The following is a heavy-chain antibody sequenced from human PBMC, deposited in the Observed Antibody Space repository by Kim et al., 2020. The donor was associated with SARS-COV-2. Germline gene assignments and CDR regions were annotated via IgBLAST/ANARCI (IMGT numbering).Heavy chain of an antibody. CDR1: GFTFSNAW. CDR3: TTESIAAAGTDYYYYGMDS. J-gene: IGHJ6*02. V-gene: IGHV3-15*01. D-gene: IGHD6-13*01. CDR2: IKSKTDGGTT. Sequence: GGSLRLSCAASGFTFSNAWMSWVRQAPGKGLEWVGSIKSKTDGGTTDYAAPVKGRFTISRDDSKNTLYLQMNSLKTEDTAVYYCTTESIAAAGTDYYYYGMDSWGQGNTVTVSS.